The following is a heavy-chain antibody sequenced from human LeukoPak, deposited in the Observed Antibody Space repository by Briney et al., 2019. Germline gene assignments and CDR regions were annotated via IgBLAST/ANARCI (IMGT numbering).Heavy chain of an antibody. Sequence: GGSLRLSCAASGFNFGSYSMTWVCQAPGKGLEWVSVISADSATTFYADSVKGRFTISRDNAKNTVFLQMSSLRAEDTALYYCARKSASGNYPLDYWGQGTLVSVSS. J-gene: IGHJ4*02. CDR3: ARKSASGNYPLDY. CDR2: ISADSATT. D-gene: IGHD3-10*01. V-gene: IGHV3-23*01. CDR1: GFNFGSYS.